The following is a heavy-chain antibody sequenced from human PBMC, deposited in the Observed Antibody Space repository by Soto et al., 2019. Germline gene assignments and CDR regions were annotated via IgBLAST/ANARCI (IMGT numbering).Heavy chain of an antibody. CDR2: INHSGST. CDR1: GGSFSGYY. V-gene: IGHV4-34*01. Sequence: LSLTCAVYGGSFSGYYWSWIRQPPGKGLEWIGEINHSGSTNYNPSLKSRVTISVDTSKNQFSLKLSSVTAADTAVYYCARGSDSSPPLYFDYWGQGTLVTVSS. CDR3: ARGSDSSPPLYFDY. J-gene: IGHJ4*02. D-gene: IGHD6-13*01.